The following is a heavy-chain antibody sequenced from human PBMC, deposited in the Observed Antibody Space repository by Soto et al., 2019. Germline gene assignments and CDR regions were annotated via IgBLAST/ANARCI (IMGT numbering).Heavy chain of an antibody. CDR2: IYPGDSDT. V-gene: IGHV5-51*01. CDR3: ATGRSSWSDYYYYYGMDV. CDR1: GYSFTSYW. Sequence: GESLKISCKGSGYSFTSYWIGWVRQMPGKGLEWMGIIYPGDSDTRYSPSFQGQVTISADKSISTAYLQWSSLKASDTAMYYCATGRSSWSDYYYYYGMDVWGQGTTVTVSS. D-gene: IGHD6-13*01. J-gene: IGHJ6*02.